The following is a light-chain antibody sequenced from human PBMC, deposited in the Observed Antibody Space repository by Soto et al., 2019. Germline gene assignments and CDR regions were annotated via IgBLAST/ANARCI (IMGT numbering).Light chain of an antibody. J-gene: IGKJ1*01. V-gene: IGKV1-27*01. CDR3: QKYNSAPKT. CDR2: AAS. Sequence: GDRVTITCRASQDISNYLAWYQQKPGKVPKLLIYAASTLQSGVPSRFSGSGSGTDFTLTISSLQPEDVASYYCQKYNSAPKTFGQGTKVEIK. CDR1: QDISNY.